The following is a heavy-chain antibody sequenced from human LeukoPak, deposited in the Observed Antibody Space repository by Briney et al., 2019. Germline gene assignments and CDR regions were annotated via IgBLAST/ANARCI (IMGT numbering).Heavy chain of an antibody. CDR2: ISGSGGST. CDR3: ARKSRGRQDFDY. D-gene: IGHD2-15*01. V-gene: IGHV3-23*01. CDR1: GFTFSSYA. J-gene: IGHJ4*02. Sequence: GGSLRLSCAASGFTFSSYAMSWVRQAPGKGLEWVSAISGSGGSTYYADSVNGRFTISRDNSKNTLYLQMNSLRAEDTAVYYCARKSRGRQDFDYWGQGTLVTVSS.